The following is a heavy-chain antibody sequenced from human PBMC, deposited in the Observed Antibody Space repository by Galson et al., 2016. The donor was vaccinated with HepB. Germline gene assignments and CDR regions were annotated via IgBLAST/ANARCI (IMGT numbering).Heavy chain of an antibody. CDR3: VRDGMGGAPYDC. D-gene: IGHD1-26*01. CDR1: GSTLNDYW. J-gene: IGHJ4*02. Sequence: LRLSCAASGSTLNDYWMNWVRQAPGKGLVWVAHSSPDGSDTRYADSVTGRFTFSRDNAKNALYMQMNSLRAEDTAVYYCVRDGMGGAPYDCWGQGALVIVSS. CDR2: SSPDGSDT. V-gene: IGHV3-74*01.